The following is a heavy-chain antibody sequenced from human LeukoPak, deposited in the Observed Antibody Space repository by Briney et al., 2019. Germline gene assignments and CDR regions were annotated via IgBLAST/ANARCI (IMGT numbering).Heavy chain of an antibody. CDR3: ATAPTSARWGMARYFDY. D-gene: IGHD3-16*01. CDR1: GFTFSSYD. J-gene: IGHJ4*02. Sequence: GGSLRLSCAASGFTFSSYDMHWVRQAPGKGLEYISAISSNGARIHYANSVQGRFTISRDNSKNTLYLQLGSLRAEDMAVYYCATAPTSARWGMARYFDYWGQGTLVTVSS. V-gene: IGHV3-64*01. CDR2: ISSNGARI.